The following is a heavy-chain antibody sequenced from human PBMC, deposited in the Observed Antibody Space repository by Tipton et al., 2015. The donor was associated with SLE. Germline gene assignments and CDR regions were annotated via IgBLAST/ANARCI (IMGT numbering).Heavy chain of an antibody. V-gene: IGHV4-39*07. J-gene: IGHJ4*02. Sequence: GLVKPSETLSLTCTVSGGSISSSSYYWTWIRQPPGKGLEWIGEINHSGSTNYNPSLKSRVTISIDTSKNQFSLKLNSVTAADTAVYYCATGYYGSGSYVWGQGTLVTVSS. CDR3: ATGYYGSGSYV. D-gene: IGHD3-10*01. CDR2: INHSGST. CDR1: GGSISSSSYY.